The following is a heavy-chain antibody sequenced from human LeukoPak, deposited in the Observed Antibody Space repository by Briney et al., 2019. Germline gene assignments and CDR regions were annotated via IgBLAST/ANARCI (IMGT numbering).Heavy chain of an antibody. CDR3: AKGAQFDFWSGYTLEYFDV. Sequence: GGSLRLPCAASGFSFTNYAMNWVRQAPGKGLEWVSFISASGTTTHYSDSVKGRFTISRDNSKNTLFLQINSLRAEDTAAYYCAKGAQFDFWSGYTLEYFDVWGKGTLVTVSS. CDR1: GFSFTNYA. CDR2: ISASGTTT. D-gene: IGHD3-3*01. J-gene: IGHJ4*02. V-gene: IGHV3-23*01.